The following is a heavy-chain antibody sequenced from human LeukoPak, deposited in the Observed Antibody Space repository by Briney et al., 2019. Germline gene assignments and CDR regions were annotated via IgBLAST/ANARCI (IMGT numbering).Heavy chain of an antibody. CDR1: GGSISSSDYY. CDR3: ARQPTGYYTSWYPDYFDN. D-gene: IGHD6-13*01. V-gene: IGHV4-39*01. J-gene: IGHJ4*02. Sequence: PSETLSLTCGVSGGSISSSDYYWGWIRQPPGQGLEWIGSIYYSGSTYYNPSLKSRVTISVDTSKNQFSLKLSSVTAADTALYYCARQPTGYYTSWYPDYFDNWGQGTLVTVSS. CDR2: IYYSGST.